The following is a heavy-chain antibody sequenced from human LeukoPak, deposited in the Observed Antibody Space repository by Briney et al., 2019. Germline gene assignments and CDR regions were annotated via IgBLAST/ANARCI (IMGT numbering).Heavy chain of an antibody. Sequence: PSETLSLTCAVYGGSFSDYYWSWIRQPPGKGLEWIGEINHSGSTNYNPSLKSRVTISVDTSKNQFSLKLSSVTAADTAVYYCARARSGWYEYYFDYWGQGTLVTVSS. J-gene: IGHJ4*02. CDR3: ARARSGWYEYYFDY. CDR1: GGSFSDYY. V-gene: IGHV4-34*01. CDR2: INHSGST. D-gene: IGHD6-19*01.